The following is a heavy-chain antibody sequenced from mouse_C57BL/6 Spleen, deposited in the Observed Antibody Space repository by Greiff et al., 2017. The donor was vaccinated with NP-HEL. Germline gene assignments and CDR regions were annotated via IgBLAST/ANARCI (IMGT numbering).Heavy chain of an antibody. J-gene: IGHJ4*01. V-gene: IGHV5-4*01. Sequence: EVQVVESGGGLVKPGGSLKLSCAASGFTFSSYAMSWVRQTPEKRLEWVATISDGGSYTYYPDNVKGRFTISRDNAKNNLYLQMSHLKSEDTAMYYCAREGDYGSPYAMDYWGQGTSVTVSS. D-gene: IGHD1-1*01. CDR3: AREGDYGSPYAMDY. CDR2: ISDGGSYT. CDR1: GFTFSSYA.